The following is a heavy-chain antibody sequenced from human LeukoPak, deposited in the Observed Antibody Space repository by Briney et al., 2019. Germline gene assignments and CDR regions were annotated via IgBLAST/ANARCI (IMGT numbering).Heavy chain of an antibody. CDR2: ISSSSSYI. Sequence: GGSLSLSCAASGFTFSSFAMSCVRQAPGRGMEWVSSISSSSSYIYYSDSVKGRFTISTDNAKNTLYLRMNSLRAEDTAVYYCARGRDLATIYDYWGQGTLVTVSS. CDR3: ARGRDLATIYDY. J-gene: IGHJ4*02. D-gene: IGHD5-12*01. V-gene: IGHV3-21*01. CDR1: GFTFSSFA.